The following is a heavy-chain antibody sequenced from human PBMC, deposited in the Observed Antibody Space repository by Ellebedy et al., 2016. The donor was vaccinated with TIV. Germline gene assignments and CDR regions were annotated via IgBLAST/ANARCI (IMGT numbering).Heavy chain of an antibody. D-gene: IGHD6-19*01. V-gene: IGHV3-74*01. CDR2: INMDGSTT. Sequence: GESLKISCAASGFTLSSHWIHWVRQAPGKGLVWVLRINMDGSTTTNADSVKCRFNSSRDNAKNTLYLQMNSLRAEDTAVYYCARGQWLGVWGQGTTVTVSS. J-gene: IGHJ6*02. CDR1: GFTLSSHW. CDR3: ARGQWLGV.